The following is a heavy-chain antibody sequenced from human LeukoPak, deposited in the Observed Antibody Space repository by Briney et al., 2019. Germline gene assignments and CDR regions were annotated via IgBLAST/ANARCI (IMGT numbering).Heavy chain of an antibody. CDR2: INPNSGGT. CDR1: GFTFTAYY. Sequence: ASVKVSCKASGFTFTAYYMHWVRQAPGQGLEWMGWINPNSGGTNYAQKFQGRVTMTRDTSISTAYMELSSLRSEDTAVYYCAREVEYDSSGYYSGVVRVPQGHGYYFDYWGQGTLVTVSS. D-gene: IGHD3-22*01. J-gene: IGHJ4*02. V-gene: IGHV1-2*02. CDR3: AREVEYDSSGYYSGVVRVPQGHGYYFDY.